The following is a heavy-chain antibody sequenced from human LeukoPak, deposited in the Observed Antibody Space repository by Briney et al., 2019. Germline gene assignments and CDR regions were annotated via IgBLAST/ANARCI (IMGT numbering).Heavy chain of an antibody. CDR3: ARRQWLVSDFDY. Sequence: SETLSLTCTVSGGSIGSSSYYWGWIRQPPGKGLEWIGSIYYSGSTYYNPSLKSRVTISVDTSKNQFSLKLSSVTAADTAVFYCARRQWLVSDFDYWGQGTLVTVSS. V-gene: IGHV4-39*07. CDR2: IYYSGST. J-gene: IGHJ4*02. CDR1: GGSIGSSSYY. D-gene: IGHD6-19*01.